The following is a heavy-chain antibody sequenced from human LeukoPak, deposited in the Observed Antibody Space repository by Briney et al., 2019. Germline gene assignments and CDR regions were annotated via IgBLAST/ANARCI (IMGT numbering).Heavy chain of an antibody. CDR2: ISGRDSTT. CDR3: AKDRLLWFGELDY. Sequence: GGSLRLSCAASGFTFSSYAMSWVRQAPGKGLEWVSGISGRDSTTYYADSVKGRFTISRENSKNTLYLQMNSLRAEDTAVYYCAKDRLLWFGELDYWGQGTLVTVSS. CDR1: GFTFSSYA. D-gene: IGHD3-10*01. J-gene: IGHJ4*02. V-gene: IGHV3-23*01.